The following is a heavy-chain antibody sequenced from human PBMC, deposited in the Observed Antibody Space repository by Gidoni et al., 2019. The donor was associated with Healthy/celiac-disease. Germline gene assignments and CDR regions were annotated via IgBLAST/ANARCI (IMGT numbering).Heavy chain of an antibody. CDR2: FDPEDGET. V-gene: IGHV1-24*01. Sequence: QVQLVQSVSAVKKTRASVKVSRKVSGYTLTELSVHCVRQAPGQGLEWMRGFDPEDGETIYAQKFQGRVTMTEDTSTDTAYRELRSLRSEATAVYYCATSPPSYHYGSGSYGFRGWFDPWGQGTLVTVSS. J-gene: IGHJ5*02. CDR3: ATSPPSYHYGSGSYGFRGWFDP. CDR1: GYTLTELS. D-gene: IGHD3-10*01.